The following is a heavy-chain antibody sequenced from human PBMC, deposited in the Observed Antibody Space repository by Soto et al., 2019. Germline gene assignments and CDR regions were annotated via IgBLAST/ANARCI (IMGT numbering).Heavy chain of an antibody. D-gene: IGHD3-10*01. CDR1: GGSISSCY. J-gene: IGHJ5*02. V-gene: IGHV4-59*01. CDR2: IYYSGST. Sequence: SETLSLTCTVSGGSISSCYWSWIRQPPGKGLEWIGYIYYSGSTNYNPSLKSRVTISVDTSKNQFSLKLSSVTAADTAVYYCARARTSGWFGEVSPLNWFVPWGQGTLVTVSS. CDR3: ARARTSGWFGEVSPLNWFVP.